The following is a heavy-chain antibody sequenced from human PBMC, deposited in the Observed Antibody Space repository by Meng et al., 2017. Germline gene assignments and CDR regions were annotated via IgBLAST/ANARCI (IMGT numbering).Heavy chain of an antibody. V-gene: IGHV3-21*01. D-gene: IGHD4-17*01. J-gene: IGHJ6*02. CDR1: GFTFSSYS. CDR2: ISSSSSYI. CDR3: ARDRYGDYAFWLDYYYYYGMDV. Sequence: GESLKISCAASGFTFSSYSMNWVRQAPGKGLEWVSSISSSSSYIYYADSVKGRFTISRDNAKNSLYLQMNSLRAEDTAVYYCARDRYGDYAFWLDYYYYYGMDVWGQGTTVTVSS.